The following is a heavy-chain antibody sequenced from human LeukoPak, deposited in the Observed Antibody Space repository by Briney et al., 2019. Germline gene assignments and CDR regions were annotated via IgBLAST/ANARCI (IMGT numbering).Heavy chain of an antibody. Sequence: SQTLSLTCTVSGGSISSGGYYWSWIRQHPGKGLEWIGYIYYSGSTNYNPSLKSRVTISVDTSKNQFSLKLSSVTAADTAVYYCARRVGVVVPAAMTRGSAFDIWGQGTMVTVSS. J-gene: IGHJ3*02. CDR1: GGSISSGGYY. D-gene: IGHD2-2*01. CDR2: IYYSGST. CDR3: ARRVGVVVPAAMTRGSAFDI. V-gene: IGHV4-31*03.